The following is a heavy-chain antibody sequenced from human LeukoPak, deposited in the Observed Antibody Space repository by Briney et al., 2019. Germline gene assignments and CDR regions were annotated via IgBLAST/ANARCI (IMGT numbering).Heavy chain of an antibody. CDR3: AGGGGQNVMVDW. D-gene: IGHD3-16*01. J-gene: IGHJ4*02. V-gene: IGHV3-49*03. CDR2: IRSKIYGGAP. Sequence: GGSLRLSCSASGFTFADFTMSWFRQSPGQGLEWVGFIRSKIYGGAPEHAASVAARFTISRDDSNSIAYLQMNSLQAEDTAVYYGAGGGGQNVMVDWWGQEPLVTVSS. CDR1: GFTFADFT.